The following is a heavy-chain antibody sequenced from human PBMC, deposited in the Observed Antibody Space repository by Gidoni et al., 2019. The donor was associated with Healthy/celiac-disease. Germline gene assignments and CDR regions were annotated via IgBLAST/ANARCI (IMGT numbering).Heavy chain of an antibody. D-gene: IGHD6-13*01. CDR2: IIPILGIA. CDR1: GGTFSSYA. Sequence: QVQLVQSGAEVKKPGSSVNVSCKVYGGTFSSYAISWVRQAPGQGLEWMGRIIPILGIANYAQKFQGRVTITADKSTSTAYMELSSLRSEDTAVYYCARSEQQLVFDWGQETMVTVSS. V-gene: IGHV1-69*04. J-gene: IGHJ3*01. CDR3: ARSEQQLVFD.